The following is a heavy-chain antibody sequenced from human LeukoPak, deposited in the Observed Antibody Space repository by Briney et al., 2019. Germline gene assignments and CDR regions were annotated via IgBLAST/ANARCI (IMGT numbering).Heavy chain of an antibody. J-gene: IGHJ6*02. Sequence: SETLSLTCAVYGGSFSGYYWSWIRQPPGKGLEWIGEINHSGSTNYNPSLKSRVTISVDTSKNQFSLKLGSVTAADTAVYYCARGEEYRNYYYYGMDVWGQGTTVTVSS. CDR3: ARGEEYRNYYYYGMDV. V-gene: IGHV4-34*01. CDR1: GGSFSGYY. CDR2: INHSGST. D-gene: IGHD1-1*01.